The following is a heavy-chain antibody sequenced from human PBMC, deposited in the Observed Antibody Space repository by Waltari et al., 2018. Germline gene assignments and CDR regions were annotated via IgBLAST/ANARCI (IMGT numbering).Heavy chain of an antibody. Sequence: QVQLQESGPGLVKPSETLSLTCTVSGGSISSYYWSWIRQPAGKGMEWIGRIYTSGSTNYTPSLKSRFTISVDTSKNPFSLKLSSVPAAETAVYYCARGVVVPAARGYYFDYWGQGTLVTVSS. D-gene: IGHD2-2*01. V-gene: IGHV4-4*07. CDR2: IYTSGST. CDR3: ARGVVVPAARGYYFDY. J-gene: IGHJ4*02. CDR1: GGSISSYY.